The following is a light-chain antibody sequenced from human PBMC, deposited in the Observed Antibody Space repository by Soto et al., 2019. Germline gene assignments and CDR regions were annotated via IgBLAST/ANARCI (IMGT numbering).Light chain of an antibody. V-gene: IGKV3-15*01. CDR3: QHYSDSPT. J-gene: IGKJ1*01. Sequence: EIVMTQSPATLSVSQGERVTLSCRASEGVGLKLAWYQLKPGLPPRLLFYDASTRATGLPARFSGSGAGTEFTLSISSLQSEDFATYYCQHYSDSPTFGQGTKVDIK. CDR2: DAS. CDR1: EGVGLK.